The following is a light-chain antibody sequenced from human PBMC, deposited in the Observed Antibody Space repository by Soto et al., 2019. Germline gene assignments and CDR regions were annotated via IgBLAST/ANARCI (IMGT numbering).Light chain of an antibody. Sequence: QSALTQPASVSGSPGQSITISCTGTSSDVGGYNYVSWYQQHSGKAPKLMIYEVSNRPSGVSNRFSGSKSGNTASLTISGLQAEDEGDYYCSSYTSSSTRVFGGGTKLTVL. CDR3: SSYTSSSTRV. J-gene: IGLJ3*02. CDR2: EVS. CDR1: SSDVGGYNY. V-gene: IGLV2-14*01.